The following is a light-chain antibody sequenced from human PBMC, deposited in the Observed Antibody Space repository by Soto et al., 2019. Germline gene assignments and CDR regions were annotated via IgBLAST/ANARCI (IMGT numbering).Light chain of an antibody. CDR2: WAS. CDR1: QSVLYSSNNRNF. V-gene: IGKV4-1*01. CDR3: QQYHSTPLT. J-gene: IGKJ4*01. Sequence: DIVMTQSPDSLAVSLGERATINCKSSQSVLYSSNNRNFLSWYQQKPGQPPKLLISWASTRESGVPERFSGSGSGTDFTLTISSLQAEDVAVYYCQQYHSTPLTFGGGTKVEIK.